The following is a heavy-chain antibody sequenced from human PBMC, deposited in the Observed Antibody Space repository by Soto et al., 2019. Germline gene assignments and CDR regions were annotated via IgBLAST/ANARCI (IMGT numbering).Heavy chain of an antibody. CDR1: GFTFSYYW. V-gene: IGHV3-74*01. D-gene: IGHD5-18*01. Sequence: GGSLRLSCAASGFTFSYYWMHWVRQAPGKGLVWVARINSDGSNTTYADSVKGRFTLSRDNAKNMLYLQMNSLRAEDTAVYYCARVGAMAGTYYYYYYMDVWGKGTTVTVS. J-gene: IGHJ6*03. CDR2: INSDGSNT. CDR3: ARVGAMAGTYYYYYYMDV.